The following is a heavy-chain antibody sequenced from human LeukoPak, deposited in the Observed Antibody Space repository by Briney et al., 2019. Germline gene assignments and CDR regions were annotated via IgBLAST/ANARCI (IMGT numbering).Heavy chain of an antibody. V-gene: IGHV3-64D*06. CDR3: VKEHCSNTSCFYFDY. D-gene: IGHD2-2*01. Sequence: GGSLRLFCSASGFTFSNFGMHCGRQAPGKGLEYVSAISGNGGSTHYADSVKGRFTISRDNSKNTLYLQMTSLKAEDTAVYYCVKEHCSNTSCFYFDYWGQGTLVTVSS. J-gene: IGHJ4*02. CDR1: GFTFSNFG. CDR2: ISGNGGST.